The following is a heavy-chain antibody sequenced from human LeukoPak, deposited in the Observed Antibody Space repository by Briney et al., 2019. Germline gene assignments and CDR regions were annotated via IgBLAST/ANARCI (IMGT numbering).Heavy chain of an antibody. CDR1: GYTFTGYY. Sequence: ASVKVSCKASGYTFTGYYMHWVRQAPGQGLEWMGWINPNSGGTNYAQKFQGRVTMTRDTSISTAYMELSRLRSDDTAVYYCARVYCSSTSCYGGVNWFDPWGQGTLVTVSS. CDR3: ARVYCSSTSCYGGVNWFDP. V-gene: IGHV1-2*02. J-gene: IGHJ5*02. D-gene: IGHD2-2*01. CDR2: INPNSGGT.